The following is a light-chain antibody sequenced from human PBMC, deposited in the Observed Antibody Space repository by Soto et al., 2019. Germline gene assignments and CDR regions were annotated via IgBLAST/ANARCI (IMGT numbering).Light chain of an antibody. CDR3: QHYNSDSEA. V-gene: IGKV1-5*03. CDR1: QTISSR. CDR2: KAS. Sequence: DIQMTQSPSTLSGSVGDRVTITCRASQTISSRLAWYQQKPGKAPKLLIYKASTLKSGVPSRFSGSGSGTEFTLTISSLQPDDFATYYCQHYNSDSEAFGQGTKVDIK. J-gene: IGKJ1*01.